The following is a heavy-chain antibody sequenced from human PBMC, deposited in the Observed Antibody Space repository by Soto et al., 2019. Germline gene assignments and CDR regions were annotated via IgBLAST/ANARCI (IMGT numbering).Heavy chain of an antibody. Sequence: QVQLQESGPGLVKPSQTLSLTCTVSGGSISSGDYYWSWIRQPPGKGLEWIGYIYYSGSTYYNPSLKSRVTLSVATSKSQFSLKLSSVTAADTAVYYCARGGLRGSVVDYWGQGTLVTVSS. CDR3: ARGGLRGSVVDY. J-gene: IGHJ4*02. V-gene: IGHV4-30-4*01. CDR2: IYYSGST. CDR1: GGSISSGDYY. D-gene: IGHD2-21*01.